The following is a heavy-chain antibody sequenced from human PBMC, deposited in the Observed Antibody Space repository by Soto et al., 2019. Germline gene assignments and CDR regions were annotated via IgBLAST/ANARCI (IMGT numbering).Heavy chain of an antibody. CDR1: GGTFSSYT. CDR3: ARGTAYGDYGSLSY. D-gene: IGHD4-17*01. V-gene: IGHV1-69*02. Sequence: QVQLVQSGAEVKKPGSSVKVSCKASGGTFSSYTISWVRQAPGQGLEWMGRIIPILGIANYAQKFQGRVTITADKSTSTAYMELSSLRSEDTAVYYCARGTAYGDYGSLSYWGQGTLVTVSS. J-gene: IGHJ4*02. CDR2: IIPILGIA.